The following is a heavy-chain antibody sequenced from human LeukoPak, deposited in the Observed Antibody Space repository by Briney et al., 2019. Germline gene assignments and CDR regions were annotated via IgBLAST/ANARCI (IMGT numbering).Heavy chain of an antibody. CDR2: IYYSGST. D-gene: IGHD1-26*01. Sequence: GSLRLSCAASGFTFSSYAMSWVRQAPGKGLEWIGYIYYSGSTNYNPSLKSRVTISVDTSKNLFSLKLNSVTAADTAVYYCARVGGSYSGGRIFDYWGQGTLVTVSS. V-gene: IGHV4-59*12. CDR3: ARVGGSYSGGRIFDY. J-gene: IGHJ4*02. CDR1: GFTFSSYA.